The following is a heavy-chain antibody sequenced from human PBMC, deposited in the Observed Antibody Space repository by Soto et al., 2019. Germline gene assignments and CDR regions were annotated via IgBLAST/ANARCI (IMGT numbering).Heavy chain of an antibody. CDR1: GFIFSNYW. CDR2: IDHDGPT. CDR3: VRDSHGDY. Sequence: EVQLVESGGGLVQPGGSLRLSCAGSGFIFSNYWMHWVRQAPGKGLEWVSRIDHDGPTDYADSVRGRFTISRDNAESTLYLQMNSPRPEDTAVYYCVRDSHGDYWGQGTLVTVSS. J-gene: IGHJ4*02. V-gene: IGHV3-74*01.